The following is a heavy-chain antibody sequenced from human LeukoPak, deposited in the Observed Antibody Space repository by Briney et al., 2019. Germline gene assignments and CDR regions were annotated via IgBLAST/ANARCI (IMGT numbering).Heavy chain of an antibody. J-gene: IGHJ4*02. V-gene: IGHV1-2*02. CDR3: ARDLVGYYGSGSYPSDY. CDR2: INPNSGGT. Sequence: GASVKVSCKASGYTFTGYYMHWARQAPGQGLEWMGWINPNSGGTNYAQKFQGRVTMTRDTSISTAYMELSRLRSDDTAVYYCARDLVGYYGSGSYPSDYWGQGTLVTVSS. CDR1: GYTFTGYY. D-gene: IGHD3-10*01.